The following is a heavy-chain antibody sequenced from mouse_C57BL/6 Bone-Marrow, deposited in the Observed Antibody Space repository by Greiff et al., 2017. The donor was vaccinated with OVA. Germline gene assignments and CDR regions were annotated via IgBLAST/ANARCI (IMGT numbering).Heavy chain of an antibody. CDR1: GYTFTSYW. J-gene: IGHJ2*01. V-gene: IGHV1-7*01. D-gene: IGHD3-2*02. Sequence: VQLQQSGAELVKPGASVKLSCKASGYTFTSYWMPWVKQRPGQGLEWIGYINPSSGNTKYNQKFKDKATLTADKSSSTAYLQLSSLTYEDSTVYFCEITAQVDYWGQGTTLTVSS. CDR2: INPSSGNT. CDR3: EITAQVDY.